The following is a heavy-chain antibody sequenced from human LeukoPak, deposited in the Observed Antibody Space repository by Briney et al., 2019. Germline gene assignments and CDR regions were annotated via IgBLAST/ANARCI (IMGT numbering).Heavy chain of an antibody. J-gene: IGHJ4*02. D-gene: IGHD6-13*01. V-gene: IGHV4-4*07. CDR2: IYTSGST. Sequence: SETLSLTCTASGGSISSYYWSWIRQPAGKGLEWIGRIYTSGSTNYNPSLKSRVTISVDKSKNQFSLKLSSVTAADTAVYYCARGSSSIYFDYWGQGTLVTVSS. CDR1: GGSISSYY. CDR3: ARGSSSIYFDY.